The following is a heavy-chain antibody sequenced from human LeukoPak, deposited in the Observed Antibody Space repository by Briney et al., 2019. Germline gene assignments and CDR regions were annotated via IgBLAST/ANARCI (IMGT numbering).Heavy chain of an antibody. D-gene: IGHD3-10*01. CDR3: ARSRFGEPYYFDY. J-gene: IGHJ4*02. V-gene: IGHV4-59*01. CDR2: IYYSGST. Sequence: SETLSLTCTVSGGSISSYCWSRIRQPPGKGLEWIGYIYYSGSTNYNPSLKSRVTISVDTSKNQFSLKLSSVTAADTAVYYCARSRFGEPYYFDYCGQGTLVTVSS. CDR1: GGSISSYC.